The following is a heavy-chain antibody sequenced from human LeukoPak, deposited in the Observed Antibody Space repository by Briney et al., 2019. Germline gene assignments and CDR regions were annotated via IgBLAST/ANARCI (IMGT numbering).Heavy chain of an antibody. Sequence: GGSLRLSCVVSGFTFSNYNMNWVRQAPGKGLEWVSSISSSSSYIYYADSVKGRFTIPRDNAKNSLYLQMNSLRAEDTGVYYCARSEMGYYYYYMDVWGKGTTVTVSS. CDR3: ARSEMGYYYYYMDV. D-gene: IGHD2-8*01. V-gene: IGHV3-21*01. CDR2: ISSSSSYI. J-gene: IGHJ6*03. CDR1: GFTFSNYN.